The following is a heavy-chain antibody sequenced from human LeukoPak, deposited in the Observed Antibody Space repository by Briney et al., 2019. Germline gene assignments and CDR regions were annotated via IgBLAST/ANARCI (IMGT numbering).Heavy chain of an antibody. J-gene: IGHJ3*02. CDR2: IYYSGST. CDR3: ARLGDSSGFYAFDI. CDR1: GGSISSYY. Sequence: PSETLSLTCTVSGGSISSYYWSWIRQPPGKGLEWIGYIYYSGSTNYNPSLKSRVTISVDTSKNQFSLKLSSLTAADTAVYYCARLGDSSGFYAFDIWGQGTMVTVSS. V-gene: IGHV4-59*08. D-gene: IGHD3-22*01.